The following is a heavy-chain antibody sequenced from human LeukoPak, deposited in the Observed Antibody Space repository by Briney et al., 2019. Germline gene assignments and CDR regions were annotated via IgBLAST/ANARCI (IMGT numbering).Heavy chain of an antibody. V-gene: IGHV1-46*01. J-gene: IGHJ4*02. CDR1: GYTFINYY. Sequence: VASVKVSCKASGYTFINYYMHWVRQAPGQGLEWLGIINPSGGSTTYAQKFQGRVTMTRDTSTSTVYMEMSSLRSEDTAVYYCARGRAEEVWGQGTLVTVSS. CDR2: INPSGGST. CDR3: ARGRAEEV.